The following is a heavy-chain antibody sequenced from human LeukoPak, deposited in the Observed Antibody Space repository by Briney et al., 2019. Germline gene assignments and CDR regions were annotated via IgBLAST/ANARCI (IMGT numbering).Heavy chain of an antibody. Sequence: GASVKVSCKASGYTFTRYYIHWMRQAPGQGLEWMGTINPNVGSATYAQKFQGRVTMTRDTSISTAYMELSRLRSDDTAVYYCARVEQQLVIGAFDIWGQGTMVTVSS. D-gene: IGHD6-13*01. CDR3: ARVEQQLVIGAFDI. V-gene: IGHV1-2*02. J-gene: IGHJ3*02. CDR2: INPNVGSA. CDR1: GYTFTRYY.